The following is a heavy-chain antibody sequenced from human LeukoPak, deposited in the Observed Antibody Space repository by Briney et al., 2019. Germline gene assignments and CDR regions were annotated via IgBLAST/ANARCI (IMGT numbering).Heavy chain of an antibody. V-gene: IGHV3-30*03. J-gene: IGHJ4*02. CDR1: GFTFSSYG. Sequence: GGSLRLSCAASGFTFSSYGMHWVRQAPGKGLEWVAVISYDGSNKYYADSVKGRFTISRDNSKNTLYLQMNSLRAEDTAVYYCARDVAYNTFDYWGQGTLVTVSS. CDR2: ISYDGSNK. D-gene: IGHD1-14*01. CDR3: ARDVAYNTFDY.